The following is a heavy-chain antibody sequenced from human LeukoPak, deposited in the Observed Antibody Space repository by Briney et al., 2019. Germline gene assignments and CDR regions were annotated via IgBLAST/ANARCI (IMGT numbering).Heavy chain of an antibody. CDR3: ARRNWHPRRFDP. D-gene: IGHD1-20*01. V-gene: IGHV4-39*01. CDR2: IYYNGDT. J-gene: IGHJ5*02. Sequence: SETLSLTCTVSGGSISSTTDYWGWIRQPPGEGLEWIGNIYYNGDTYYNPSLKARVTISVDTSRNQFYLTLKSVPASETAVYYCARRNWHPRRFDPWGKGSLVTVFS. CDR1: GGSISSTTDY.